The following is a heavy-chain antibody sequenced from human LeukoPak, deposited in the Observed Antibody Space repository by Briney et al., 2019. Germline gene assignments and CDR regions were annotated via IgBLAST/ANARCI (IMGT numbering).Heavy chain of an antibody. D-gene: IGHD3-22*01. CDR1: GGSISSSPYY. CDR2: IYYSGST. Sequence: SETLSLTCTVSGGSISSSPYYWGWIRQPPGKDLEWIGSIYYSGSTYYNPSLKSRVIIAVDTSKNQFSLRLTSVTAADTAVFYCARHASSSDSTASYYSFDYWGQGTLVTVSS. CDR3: ARHASSSDSTASYYSFDY. V-gene: IGHV4-39*01. J-gene: IGHJ4*02.